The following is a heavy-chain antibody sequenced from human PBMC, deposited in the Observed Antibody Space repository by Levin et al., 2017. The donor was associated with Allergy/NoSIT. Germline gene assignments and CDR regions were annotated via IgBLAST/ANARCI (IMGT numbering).Heavy chain of an antibody. CDR3: AKEGGSFDF. Sequence: SETLSLTCGVYGVALSDYHWSWIRQSPEKGLEWIGETDHNGDTDYNPSLRGRVTISLDTSKRQLSLTLISVTAADTGIYFCAKEGGSFDFWGQGTRVIVSS. CDR2: TDHNGDT. J-gene: IGHJ4*02. D-gene: IGHD3-10*01. CDR1: GVALSDYH. V-gene: IGHV4-34*01.